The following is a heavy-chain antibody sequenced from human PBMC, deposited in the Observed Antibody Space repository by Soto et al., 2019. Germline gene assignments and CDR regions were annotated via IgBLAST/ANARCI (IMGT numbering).Heavy chain of an antibody. Sequence: QVQLVQSGAEVKEPGASVKVSCEASGYTFTSYDIHWVRQASGQGLEWMGWMDPYSGNTGYAQKFQGRVTMTRNTSISTAYMELSSLRSEDTAVYYCARGLPVNYWGQGTLVTVSS. CDR3: ARGLPVNY. CDR1: GYTFTSYD. J-gene: IGHJ4*02. V-gene: IGHV1-8*01. D-gene: IGHD3-16*02. CDR2: MDPYSGNT.